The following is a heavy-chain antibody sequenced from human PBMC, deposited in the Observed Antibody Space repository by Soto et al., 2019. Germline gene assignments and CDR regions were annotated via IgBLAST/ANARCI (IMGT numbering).Heavy chain of an antibody. J-gene: IGHJ6*02. CDR3: ANNTIVATDNYYYGMDV. Sequence: PGESLKISCKGSGYSFTSYWIGWVRQMPGKGLEWMGIIFPSDSDTRYSPSFQGQVTISADKSISTAYLQWSSLKASDTAMYDCANNTIVATDNYYYGMDVWGQGTTVTVSS. V-gene: IGHV5-51*01. D-gene: IGHD5-12*01. CDR2: IFPSDSDT. CDR1: GYSFTSYW.